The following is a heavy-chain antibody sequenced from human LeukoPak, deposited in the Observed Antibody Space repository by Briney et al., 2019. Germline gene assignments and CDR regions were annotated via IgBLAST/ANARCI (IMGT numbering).Heavy chain of an antibody. CDR3: ARARTSSWSTGY. Sequence: ASVKVSCKASGYTLTGYNMHWVRQAPGQGLEWMGRINPNSGGTNYAQKFQGSVTMTRDTSISTAYMELSRLRSDDTAVYYCARARTSSWSTGYWGQGTLVTVSS. D-gene: IGHD6-13*01. V-gene: IGHV1-2*06. J-gene: IGHJ4*02. CDR2: INPNSGGT. CDR1: GYTLTGYN.